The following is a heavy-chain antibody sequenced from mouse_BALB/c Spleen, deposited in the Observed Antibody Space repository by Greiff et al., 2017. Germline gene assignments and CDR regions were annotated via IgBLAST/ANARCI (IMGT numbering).Heavy chain of an antibody. Sequence: EVQGVESGGGLVQPGGSLRLSCATSGFTFTDYYMSWVRQPPGKALEWLGFIRNKANGYTTEYSASVKGRFTISRDNSQSILYLQMNTLRAEDSATYYCARPRYGAMDYWGQGTSVTVSS. V-gene: IGHV7-3*02. CDR3: ARPRYGAMDY. J-gene: IGHJ4*01. D-gene: IGHD2-14*01. CDR1: GFTFTDYY. CDR2: IRNKANGYTT.